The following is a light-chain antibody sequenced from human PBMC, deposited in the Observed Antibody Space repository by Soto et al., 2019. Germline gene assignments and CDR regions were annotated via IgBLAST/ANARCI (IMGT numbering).Light chain of an antibody. V-gene: IGKV3-20*01. CDR2: GAS. Sequence: EIVLTQSPGTLSLSPEERATLSCRASQSVSSSYLAWYQQKPGQAPRLLIYGASSRATGIPDRFSGSGSGTEFTLTISRLEPEDFAVYYCHQYDSSPLTFGGGTKVEIK. J-gene: IGKJ4*01. CDR1: QSVSSSY. CDR3: HQYDSSPLT.